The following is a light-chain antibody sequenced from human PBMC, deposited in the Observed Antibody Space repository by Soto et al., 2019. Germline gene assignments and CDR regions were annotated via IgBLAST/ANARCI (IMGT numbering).Light chain of an antibody. J-gene: IGKJ4*01. CDR1: QAIGIA. V-gene: IGKV1-13*02. CDR3: QQFRISLT. CDR2: DVS. Sequence: AIIWTHSPPSLSASLGDGFTITCRAIQAIGIALAWYQQRPGRSPNLLIYDVSILESGVPSRFAGSGSGADFTLTISGLQPEDIATYYCQQFRISLTFGAGTKVEIK.